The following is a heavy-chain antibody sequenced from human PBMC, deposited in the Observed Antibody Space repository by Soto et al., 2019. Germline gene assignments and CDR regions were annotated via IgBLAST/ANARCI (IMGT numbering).Heavy chain of an antibody. CDR1: GYTFRNYD. Sequence: QVQLVQSGAEVKRPGASVKVSCKDSGYTFRNYDVAWVRRAPGHGLEWMGWISISKGKTYYQESLQGRVTMTMDTGTTTAYMEVMSLRSDDTAVYYCARKGYIGNFGLEVWGQGTTVTVSS. J-gene: IGHJ6*02. V-gene: IGHV1-18*01. CDR3: ARKGYIGNFGLEV. CDR2: ISISKGKT. D-gene: IGHD5-12*01.